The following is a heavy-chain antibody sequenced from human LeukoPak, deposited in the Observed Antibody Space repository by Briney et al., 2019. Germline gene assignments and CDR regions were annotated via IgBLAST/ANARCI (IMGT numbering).Heavy chain of an antibody. CDR1: GFTFSAYG. D-gene: IGHD5-18*01. CDR3: ARDGLWSRYYQHGMDV. J-gene: IGHJ6*02. Sequence: GGSLRLSSADSGFTFSAYGMNWVRQAPGKGLEWVSYISSSSSVIFYADSVEGRFTISRDNARSSLYLQMTSLRAEDTGTYYCARDGLWSRYYQHGMDVWGQGTAVTVSS. CDR2: ISSSSSVI. V-gene: IGHV3-48*03.